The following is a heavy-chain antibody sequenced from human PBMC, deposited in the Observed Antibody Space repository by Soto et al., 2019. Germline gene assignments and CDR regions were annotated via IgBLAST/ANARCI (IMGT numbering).Heavy chain of an antibody. V-gene: IGHV3-23*01. CDR1: GFTFGSFA. CDR2: ISGSGGNT. Sequence: PGGSLRLSCAASGFTFGSFAMNWVRQAPGKGLEWVSTISGSGGNTHYADSVEGRFTISRDNSKNTLYLQMNSLRAEDTAMYFCAKGVDRSGAYFQGDYWGQGTLVTVSS. J-gene: IGHJ4*02. D-gene: IGHD1-26*01. CDR3: AKGVDRSGAYFQGDY.